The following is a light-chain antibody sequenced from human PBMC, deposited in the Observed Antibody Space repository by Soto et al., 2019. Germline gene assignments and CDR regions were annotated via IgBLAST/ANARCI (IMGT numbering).Light chain of an antibody. Sequence: ILMTQSPATLSVSPGERATLSCRASQSVSNNLAWYQQKPGQAPRLLIYDASTRATGIPARFSGSGSGTEFTLTISGLQSEDFAVYYCQQYNNWPPDRTFGQGTKVEIK. CDR3: QQYNNWPPDRT. CDR1: QSVSNN. J-gene: IGKJ1*01. V-gene: IGKV3-15*01. CDR2: DAS.